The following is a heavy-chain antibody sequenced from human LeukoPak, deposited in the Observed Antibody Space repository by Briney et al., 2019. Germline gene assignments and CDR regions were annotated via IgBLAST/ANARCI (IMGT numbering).Heavy chain of an antibody. D-gene: IGHD2-2*01. CDR3: ARHSTGGGPAAAEFDY. CDR2: IYYSGST. V-gene: IGHV4-39*01. Sequence: SETLSLTCTVSGGSISSSSYYWGWIRQPPGKGLEWIGSIYYSGSTYYNPSLKSRVTIPVDTSKNQFSLKLSSVTAADTAVYYCARHSTGGGPAAAEFDYWGQGTLVTVSS. CDR1: GGSISSSSYY. J-gene: IGHJ4*02.